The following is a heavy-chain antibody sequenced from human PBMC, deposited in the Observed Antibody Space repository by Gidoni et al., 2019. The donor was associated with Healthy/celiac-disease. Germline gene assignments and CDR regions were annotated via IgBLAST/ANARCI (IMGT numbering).Heavy chain of an antibody. Sequence: QVQLQESGPGLVKPSQTLSLTCTVSGGSISSGGYYWSWIRQHPGKGLEWIGYIYYSGSTYYNPSLKSRVTISVDTAKNQFSLKLSSVTAADTAVYYCARDGTSLGENNWFDPWGQGTLVTVSS. D-gene: IGHD4-17*01. V-gene: IGHV4-31*03. J-gene: IGHJ5*02. CDR1: GGSISSGGYY. CDR2: IYYSGST. CDR3: ARDGTSLGENNWFDP.